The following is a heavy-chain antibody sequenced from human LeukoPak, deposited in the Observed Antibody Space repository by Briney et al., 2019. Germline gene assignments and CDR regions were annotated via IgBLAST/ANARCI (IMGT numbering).Heavy chain of an antibody. CDR3: AKDLYHYYGSGSYYIPRGFDY. CDR1: GFTFNSYA. CDR2: ISGSGGST. D-gene: IGHD3-10*01. J-gene: IGHJ4*02. Sequence: GGSLRLSCAASGFTFNSYAMGWDPQAPGKGLEWVSAISGSGGSTYYADPGKGRFTISRDNSKNTLYLQMNSLRAEDTAVYYCAKDLYHYYGSGSYYIPRGFDYWGQGTLVTVSS. V-gene: IGHV3-23*01.